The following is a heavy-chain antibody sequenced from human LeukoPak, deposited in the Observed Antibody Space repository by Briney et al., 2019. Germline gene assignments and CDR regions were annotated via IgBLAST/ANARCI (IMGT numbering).Heavy chain of an antibody. D-gene: IGHD3-3*01. CDR3: ASTPYYDFWSGYYPINYYYGMDV. J-gene: IGHJ6*02. CDR2: ISYDGSNK. Sequence: PGGSLRLSCAASGFTFSSYAMHWVRQAPGKGLEWVAVISYDGSNKYYADSVKGRFTISRDNSKNTLYLQMNSLRAEDTAVYYCASTPYYDFWSGYYPINYYYGMDVWGQGTTVTVSS. V-gene: IGHV3-30-3*01. CDR1: GFTFSSYA.